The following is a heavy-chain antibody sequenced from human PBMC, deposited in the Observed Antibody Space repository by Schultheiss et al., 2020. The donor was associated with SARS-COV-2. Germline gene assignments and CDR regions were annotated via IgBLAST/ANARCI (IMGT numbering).Heavy chain of an antibody. CDR3: TTAGYYYDSSGFQGYFDY. V-gene: IGHV3-49*03. Sequence: GGSLRLSCTASGFTFGDYAMSWFRQAPGKGLEWLGFIRSKAYGGTTEYAASVKGRFTISRDDSKSIAYLQMNSLKTEATAVYYCTTAGYYYDSSGFQGYFDYWGQGTLVTVSS. J-gene: IGHJ4*02. CDR1: GFTFGDYA. D-gene: IGHD3-22*01. CDR2: IRSKAYGGTT.